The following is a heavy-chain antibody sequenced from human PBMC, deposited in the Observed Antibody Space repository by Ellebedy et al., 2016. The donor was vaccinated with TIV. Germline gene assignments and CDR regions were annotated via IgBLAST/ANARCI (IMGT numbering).Heavy chain of an antibody. CDR3: AKVVGAQNFYQYYMDV. V-gene: IGHV4-38-2*02. CDR1: GYPITSGFY. J-gene: IGHJ6*03. Sequence: MPSETLSLTCTVSGYPITSGFYWGWFRQPPGKGLEWIGTIYQSGSTYYSPSLKSRVTISLDLFKNQFSLNVKSVTAADTAVYYCAKVVGAQNFYQYYMDVWGKGATVTVSS. CDR2: IYQSGST. D-gene: IGHD1-26*01.